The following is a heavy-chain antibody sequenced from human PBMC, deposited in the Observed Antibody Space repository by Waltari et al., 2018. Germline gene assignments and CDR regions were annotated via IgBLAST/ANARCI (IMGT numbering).Heavy chain of an antibody. CDR2: INPNSGGT. CDR3: AGGRSSSFFHMDV. CDR1: GSTFNGYY. V-gene: IGHV1-2*02. J-gene: IGHJ6*03. D-gene: IGHD6-6*01. Sequence: QVQLVQSGAEVRKPGASVKVSCKASGSTFNGYYLHWVRQAPGQGLEWMGWINPNSGGTNYAQKFQGRVTMTRDTSISTAYMELSRLRSDDTAVYYCAGGRSSSFFHMDVWGKGTTVTVSS.